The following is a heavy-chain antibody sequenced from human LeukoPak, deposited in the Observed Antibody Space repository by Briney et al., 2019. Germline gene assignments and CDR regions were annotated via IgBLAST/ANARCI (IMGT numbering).Heavy chain of an antibody. J-gene: IGHJ3*02. D-gene: IGHD3-22*01. CDR1: GDSFSTYY. Sequence: SETLSLTCTVSGDSFSTYYWSWIRQPPGKGLEWIGYIYYSGSTNYNPSLKSRVTISVDTSKNQFSLKLSSVTAADTAVYYCARLDDSSGKPTEAFDIWGQGTMVTVSS. V-gene: IGHV4-59*08. CDR2: IYYSGST. CDR3: ARLDDSSGKPTEAFDI.